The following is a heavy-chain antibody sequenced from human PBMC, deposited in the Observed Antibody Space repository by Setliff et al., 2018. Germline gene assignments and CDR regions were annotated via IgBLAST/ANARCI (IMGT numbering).Heavy chain of an antibody. CDR1: GYTFTNHY. CDR2: INPGGGST. CDR3: ARGRVLGSTWYELIASDF. Sequence: GASVKVSCKASGYTFTNHYMHWVRQAPGQGLEWMGMINPGGGSTTYAQKFQGRVTRTRDTSTGTVYMELSSLRTEDTAVYYCARGRVLGSTWYELIASDFWGQGSLVTVSS. D-gene: IGHD6-13*01. J-gene: IGHJ4*02. V-gene: IGHV1-46*01.